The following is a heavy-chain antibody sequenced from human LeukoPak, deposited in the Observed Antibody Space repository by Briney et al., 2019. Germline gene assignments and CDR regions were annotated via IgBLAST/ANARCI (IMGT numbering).Heavy chain of an antibody. Sequence: GGSLRLSCAASGFTFSNYAMSWVRQAPGKGLEWVSAISGSGYSTYYVDSVKGRFTISRDNSKNTLYLQMNSLRDEDTAVYYCARGRSSTTNLPDYWGQGTLVTVSS. CDR3: ARGRSSTTNLPDY. J-gene: IGHJ4*02. CDR1: GFTFSNYA. D-gene: IGHD2-2*01. V-gene: IGHV3-23*01. CDR2: ISGSGYST.